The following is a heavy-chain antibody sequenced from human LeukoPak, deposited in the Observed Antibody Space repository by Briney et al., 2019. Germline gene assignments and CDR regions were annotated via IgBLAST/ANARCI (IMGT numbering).Heavy chain of an antibody. CDR2: INPNSGGT. Sequence: ASVTVSCTASGYTFTGYYMHWVRQAPGQGLEWMGWINPNSGGTNYAQKFQGRVTMTRDTSISTAYMELSRLRSDDTAVYYCARGGDTYYYDSSGSHFGLDYWGQGTLVTVSS. CDR3: ARGGDTYYYDSSGSHFGLDY. D-gene: IGHD3-22*01. V-gene: IGHV1-2*02. J-gene: IGHJ4*02. CDR1: GYTFTGYY.